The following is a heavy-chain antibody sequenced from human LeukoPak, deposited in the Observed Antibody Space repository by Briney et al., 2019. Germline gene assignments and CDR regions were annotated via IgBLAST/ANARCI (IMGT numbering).Heavy chain of an antibody. CDR2: INPSGGST. CDR3: ARHENDYDILTGYSPPRHYYYMDV. Sequence: ASVKVSCKASGYTFTSYYMHWVRQAPGQGLEWMGIINPSGGSTSYAQKFQGRVTMTRDMSTSTVYMELSSLRSEDTAVYYCARHENDYDILTGYSPPRHYYYMDVWGKGTTVTVSS. D-gene: IGHD3-9*01. V-gene: IGHV1-46*01. J-gene: IGHJ6*03. CDR1: GYTFTSYY.